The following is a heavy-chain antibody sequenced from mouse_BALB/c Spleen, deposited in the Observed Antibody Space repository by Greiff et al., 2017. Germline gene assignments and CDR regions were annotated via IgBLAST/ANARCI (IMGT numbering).Heavy chain of an antibody. Sequence: VKLQESGAELARPGASVKMSCKASGYTFTSYTMHWVKQRPGQGLEWIGYINPSSGYTNYNQKFKDKATLTADKASSTAYMQLSSLTSEDSAVYYCAREGYYDSMDYWGQGTSVTVSS. D-gene: IGHD2-4*01. CDR1: GYTFTSYT. J-gene: IGHJ4*01. V-gene: IGHV1-4*01. CDR3: AREGYYDSMDY. CDR2: INPSSGYT.